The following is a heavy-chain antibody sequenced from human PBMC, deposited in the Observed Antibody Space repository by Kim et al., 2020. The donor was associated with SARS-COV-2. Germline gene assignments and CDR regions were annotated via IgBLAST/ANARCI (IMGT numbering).Heavy chain of an antibody. Sequence: GGSLRLSCAASGFTFSNYGMHWVRQAPGKGLEWVSVISGDGASKYYVDSVKGRFTISRDNSQNTLYLQMNSLRAEDTAVYYCAKDLSSGYHHYYFDYWGQGTLITVSS. CDR3: AKDLSSGYHHYYFDY. CDR1: GFTFSNYG. J-gene: IGHJ4*02. V-gene: IGHV3-30*18. CDR2: ISGDGASK. D-gene: IGHD3-22*01.